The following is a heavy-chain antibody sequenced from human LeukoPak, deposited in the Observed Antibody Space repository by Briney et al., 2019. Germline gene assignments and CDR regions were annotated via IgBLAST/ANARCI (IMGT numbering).Heavy chain of an antibody. V-gene: IGHV4-59*01. CDR2: VSDGGRT. CDR1: GGSITSYY. Sequence: SETLSLTCSVSGGSITSYYWSWIRQPPGKGLEWIGHVSDGGRTNYSPSLRSRVSISVDTSKNQFSLKLNSVTAADTAVYFCARASTTFDDWGQGTLVTVSS. CDR3: ARASTTFDD. J-gene: IGHJ4*02. D-gene: IGHD1-14*01.